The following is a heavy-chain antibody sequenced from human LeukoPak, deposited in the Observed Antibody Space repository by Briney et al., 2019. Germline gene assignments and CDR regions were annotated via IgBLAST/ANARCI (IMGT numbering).Heavy chain of an antibody. V-gene: IGHV4-4*09. CDR3: ARHLTGSSVCIEY. CDR2: IYTSGST. D-gene: IGHD2-8*02. Sequence: PSETLSLTCTVSDGSISNYYWSWIRQPPGKGLEWIGYIYTSGSTNYSPSLKSRVTISVDTSKNQFSLKLSSVTAADTAVYYCARHLTGSSVCIEYWGQGTLVTVSS. CDR1: DGSISNYY. J-gene: IGHJ4*02.